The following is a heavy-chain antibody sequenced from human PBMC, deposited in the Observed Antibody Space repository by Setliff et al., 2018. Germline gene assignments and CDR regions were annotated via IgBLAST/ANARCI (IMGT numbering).Heavy chain of an antibody. D-gene: IGHD2-2*01. CDR3: VRGSGPRVVPASRSAFDI. CDR2: ISPIYGYT. Sequence: GASVKVSCKTSGFVFTNYAITWVRQAPGQGLEWMGWISPIYGYTNYAQKFQDRVTITADTSTGTAYMELRSLTSDDTAVYYCVRGSGPRVVPASRSAFDIWGQGTMVTVSS. V-gene: IGHV1-18*01. CDR1: GFVFTNYA. J-gene: IGHJ3*02.